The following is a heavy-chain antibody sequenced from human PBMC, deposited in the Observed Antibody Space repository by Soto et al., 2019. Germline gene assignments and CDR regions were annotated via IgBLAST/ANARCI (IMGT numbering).Heavy chain of an antibody. V-gene: IGHV1-18*01. CDR3: ARDNHATTRYSGTYYVWFDP. D-gene: IGHD1-26*01. CDR2: ISPYNGNT. Sequence: QVQLVQSGAEVKKPGASVKVSCKASGYSFSSYGISWVRQAPGQGLEWMGWISPYNGNTEYAQKFQGRVTMTTDTSTSTAYMELRSLRSADTAVYYCARDNHATTRYSGTYYVWFDPWGQGTLVTVSS. CDR1: GYSFSSYG. J-gene: IGHJ5*02.